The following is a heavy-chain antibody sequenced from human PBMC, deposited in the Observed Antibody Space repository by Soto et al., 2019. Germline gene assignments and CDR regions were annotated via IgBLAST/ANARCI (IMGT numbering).Heavy chain of an antibody. CDR2: ISAYNGNT. Sequence: ASVKVSCKASGYTFTGYYMHWVRQAPGQGLEWMGWISAYNGNTNYAQKLQGRVTMTTDTSTSTAYMELRSLRSDDTAVYYCARDLTGTPVYWGQGTLVTVSS. CDR1: GYTFTGYY. J-gene: IGHJ4*02. V-gene: IGHV1-18*04. D-gene: IGHD3-9*01. CDR3: ARDLTGTPVY.